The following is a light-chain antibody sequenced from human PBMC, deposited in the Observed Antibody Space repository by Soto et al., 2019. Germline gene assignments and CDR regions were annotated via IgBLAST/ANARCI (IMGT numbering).Light chain of an antibody. CDR2: GAS. J-gene: IGKJ1*01. CDR1: QSVSSSF. CDR3: QQYSSPPCT. Sequence: EIVLTQSPGTLSLSPGERATLSCRASQSVSSSFLAWYQQKPGQAPRLLIYGASSRATGIPDRFSGSGSGTDFTLTISGLEPEDFAVYYCQQYSSPPCTFGQGTKVEIK. V-gene: IGKV3-20*01.